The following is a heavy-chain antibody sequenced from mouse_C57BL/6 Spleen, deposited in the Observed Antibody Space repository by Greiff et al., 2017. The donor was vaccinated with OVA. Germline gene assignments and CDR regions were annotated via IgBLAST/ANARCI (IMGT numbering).Heavy chain of an antibody. CDR3: ARRLQFYAMDY. D-gene: IGHD2-13*01. Sequence: QVQLQQPGAELVMPGASVKLSCKASGYTFTSYSMPWVQQRPGQGLEWIGAIDPSDSYTNYNDNFKGKSTLTVDKSSSTAYMQLSSLTSEDSAVCDCARRLQFYAMDYWGQGTSVTVSS. J-gene: IGHJ4*01. CDR2: IDPSDSYT. CDR1: GYTFTSYS. V-gene: IGHV1-69*01.